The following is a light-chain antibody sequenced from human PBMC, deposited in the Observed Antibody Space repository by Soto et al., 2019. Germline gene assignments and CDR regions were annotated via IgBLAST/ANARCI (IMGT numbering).Light chain of an antibody. CDR3: QHYDNWPPWT. V-gene: IGKV3-15*01. Sequence: EIVLTQSPATLSVSPGERATLSCRASQSVSGNLVWYQQKPGQAPRLLIYGASTRATGIPARFSGSGSGTEFTLTISSLQSEDFAVYYCQHYDNWPPWTFGQGTKVDIK. CDR2: GAS. CDR1: QSVSGN. J-gene: IGKJ1*01.